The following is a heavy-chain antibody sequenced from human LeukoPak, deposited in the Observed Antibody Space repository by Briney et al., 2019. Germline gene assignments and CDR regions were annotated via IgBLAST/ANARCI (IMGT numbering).Heavy chain of an antibody. CDR1: GGSFSVYY. Sequence: SETLSLTCAVYGGSFSVYYWSWIRQPPGKGLEWIGYIYYSGSTNYNPSLKSRVTISVDTSKNQFSLKLSSVTAAVTAVYYCARVDDYYYYGMDVWGQGTTVTVSS. J-gene: IGHJ6*02. D-gene: IGHD3-9*01. CDR3: ARVDDYYYYGMDV. CDR2: IYYSGST. V-gene: IGHV4-59*01.